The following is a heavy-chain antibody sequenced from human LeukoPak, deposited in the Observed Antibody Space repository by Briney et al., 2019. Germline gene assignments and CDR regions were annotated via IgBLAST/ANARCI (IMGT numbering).Heavy chain of an antibody. D-gene: IGHD6-19*01. J-gene: IGHJ3*02. CDR3: ARPSGWSGYDI. CDR1: GYSFTNYW. Sequence: GESLKISCQASGYSFTNYWITWVRRVPGKGRGWMGRIDPGDSATNYCPSFQGHVIISADRSTTTAYLHFNSLEASDTALYYCARPSGWSGYDIWGQGTMVIVSS. V-gene: IGHV5-10-1*01. CDR2: IDPGDSAT.